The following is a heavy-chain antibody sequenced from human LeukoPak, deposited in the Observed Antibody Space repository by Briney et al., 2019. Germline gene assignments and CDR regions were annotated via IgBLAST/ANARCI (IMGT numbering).Heavy chain of an antibody. J-gene: IGHJ4*02. CDR2: IYYSGST. CDR1: GGSISSSSYY. Sequence: SETLSLTCTVSGGSISSSSYYWSWIRQPPGKGLEWIGYIYYSGSTNYNPSLKSRVTISVDTSKNQFSLKLSSVTAADTAVYYCATRYSSGWHPFDYWGQGTLVTVSS. V-gene: IGHV4-61*01. CDR3: ATRYSSGWHPFDY. D-gene: IGHD6-19*01.